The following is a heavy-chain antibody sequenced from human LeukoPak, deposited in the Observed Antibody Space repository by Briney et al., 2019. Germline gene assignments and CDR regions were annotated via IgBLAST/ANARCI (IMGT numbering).Heavy chain of an antibody. CDR1: GGSFSGYY. Sequence: SETLSLTCAVYGGSFSGYYWSWIRQPPGKGLEWIGEINHSGSTNYNPSLKSRVTISVDTSKNQFSLKLSSVTVADTAVYYCARGLWYYDSSNYFDYWGQGTLVTVSS. V-gene: IGHV4-34*01. J-gene: IGHJ4*02. D-gene: IGHD3-22*01. CDR3: ARGLWYYDSSNYFDY. CDR2: INHSGST.